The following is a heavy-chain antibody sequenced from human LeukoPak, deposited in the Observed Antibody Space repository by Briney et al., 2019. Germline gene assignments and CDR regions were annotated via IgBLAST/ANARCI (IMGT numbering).Heavy chain of an antibody. CDR3: AKGSKGTYDY. V-gene: IGHV3-23*01. Sequence: GGSLRLSCAATGFTFSSFAINWVRQAPGKGLEWVSAISGSGSGTYYADSVKGRFTISRDNSKNTLYLQMNSLRAEDTAMYYCAKGSKGTYDYWGQGTLVTVSS. J-gene: IGHJ4*02. CDR1: GFTFSSFA. CDR2: ISGSGSGT.